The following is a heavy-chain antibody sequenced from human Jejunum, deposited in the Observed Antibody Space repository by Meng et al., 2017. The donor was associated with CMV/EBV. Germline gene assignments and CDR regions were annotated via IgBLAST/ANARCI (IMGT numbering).Heavy chain of an antibody. CDR3: AKDAGTATGLSALDI. J-gene: IGHJ3*02. Sequence: SFSSYAMEWLRRAPGKGLEGVSAISTRGDSEYYADSVKGRFNVSRDNSKNTMYLQMNSPRAEDTAVYYCAKDAGTATGLSALDIWGQGAVVTVSS. CDR1: SFSSYA. D-gene: IGHD6-13*01. CDR2: ISTRGDSE. V-gene: IGHV3-23*01.